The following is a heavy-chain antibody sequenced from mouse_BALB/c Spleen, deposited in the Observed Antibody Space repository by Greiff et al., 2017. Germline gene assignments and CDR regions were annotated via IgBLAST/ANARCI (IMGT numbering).Heavy chain of an antibody. CDR1: GFTFSSFG. CDR3: ARTYYRYDGIYAMDY. Sequence: EVQRVESGGGLVQPGGSRKLSCAASGFTFSSFGMHWVRQAPEKGLEWVAYISSGSSTIYYADTVKGRFTISRDNPKNTLFLQMTSLRSEDTAMYYCARTYYRYDGIYAMDYWGQGTSVTVSS. CDR2: ISSGSSTI. V-gene: IGHV5-17*02. D-gene: IGHD2-14*01. J-gene: IGHJ4*01.